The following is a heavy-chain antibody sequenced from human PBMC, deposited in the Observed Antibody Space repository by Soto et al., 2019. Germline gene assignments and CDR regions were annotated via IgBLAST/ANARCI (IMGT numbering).Heavy chain of an antibody. CDR3: ARDQSRSSSWHRPLHY. D-gene: IGHD6-13*01. J-gene: IGHJ4*02. Sequence: GGSLRLSCAASGFTFSSYGMHWVRQAPGKGLEWVAVIWYDGSNKYYADSVKGRFTISRDNSKNTLYLQMNSLRAEDTAVYYCARDQSRSSSWHRPLHYWGQGTLVTVSS. CDR2: IWYDGSNK. V-gene: IGHV3-33*01. CDR1: GFTFSSYG.